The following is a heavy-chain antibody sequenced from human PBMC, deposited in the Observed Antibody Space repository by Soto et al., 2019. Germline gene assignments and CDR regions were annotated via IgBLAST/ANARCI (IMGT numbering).Heavy chain of an antibody. V-gene: IGHV4-59*08. CDR2: IYYSGST. D-gene: IGHD6-13*01. J-gene: IGHJ5*02. CDR3: ARQRDIAAAGINWFDP. Sequence: PSETLSLTCTVSGGSISSYYWSWIRQPPGKGLEWIGYIYYSGSTNYNPSLKSRVTISVDTSKNQFSLKLSSVTAADTAVYYCARQRDIAAAGINWFDPWGQGTLVTVSS. CDR1: GGSISSYY.